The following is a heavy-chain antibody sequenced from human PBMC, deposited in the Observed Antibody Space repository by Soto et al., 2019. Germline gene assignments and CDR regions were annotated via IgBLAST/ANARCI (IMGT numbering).Heavy chain of an antibody. CDR2: ISSSSSYI. J-gene: IGHJ6*02. V-gene: IGHV3-21*01. CDR3: ARDRNARRYYYYGMDV. CDR1: GFTFSSYS. D-gene: IGHD6-25*01. Sequence: PGGSLRLSCAASGFTFSSYSMNWVRQAPGKGLEWVSSISSSSSYIYYADSVKGRFTISRDNAKNSLYLQMNSLRAEDTAVYYCARDRNARRYYYYGMDVWGQGTTVTVSS.